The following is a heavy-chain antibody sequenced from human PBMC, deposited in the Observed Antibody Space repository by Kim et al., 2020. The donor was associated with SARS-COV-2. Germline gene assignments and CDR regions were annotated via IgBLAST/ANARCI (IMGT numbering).Heavy chain of an antibody. CDR3: ARVGHPYCSGGSCQLGDY. V-gene: IGHV3-30*07. Sequence: KGRFTISRDNSKNTLYLQMNSLRAEDTAVYYCARVGHPYCSGGSCQLGDYWGQGTLVTVSS. D-gene: IGHD2-15*01. J-gene: IGHJ4*02.